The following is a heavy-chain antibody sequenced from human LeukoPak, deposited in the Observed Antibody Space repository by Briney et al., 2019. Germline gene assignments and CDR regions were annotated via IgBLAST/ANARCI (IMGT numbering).Heavy chain of an antibody. CDR1: GFTFKNYG. CDR2: IRYDGSNK. D-gene: IGHD1-26*01. CDR3: ARKGRVGATMNWFDP. J-gene: IGHJ5*02. Sequence: GGSLRLSCAASGFTFKNYGMHWVRQAPGKGLEWVAFIRYDGSNKWYADSVKGRFTISRDNTKDTLYLQMNSLRAEDTAVYYCARKGRVGATMNWFDPWGQGTLVTVSS. V-gene: IGHV3-30*02.